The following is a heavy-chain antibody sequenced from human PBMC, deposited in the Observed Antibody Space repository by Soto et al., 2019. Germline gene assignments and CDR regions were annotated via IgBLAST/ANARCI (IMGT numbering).Heavy chain of an antibody. CDR2: ISSTTNYI. CDR1: GFTFTMYS. Sequence: PGGSLKLSSAASGFTFTMYSMNWVRQAPGKGLEWVSSISSTTNYIYYGDSMKGRFTISRDNAKNSLYLEMNSLRAEDTAVYYCARESEDLTSSFDYWGQGTLVTVSS. J-gene: IGHJ4*02. CDR3: ARESEDLTSSFDY. V-gene: IGHV3-21*06.